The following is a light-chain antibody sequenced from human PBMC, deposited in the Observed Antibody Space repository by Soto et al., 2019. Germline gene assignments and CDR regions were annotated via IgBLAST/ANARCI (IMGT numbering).Light chain of an antibody. Sequence: QSALTQPASVSGSPGQSITISCTGTSSEIGAYTFVSWYQQHPGKAPKLMLYDVNIRPSGVSNRFSGSKSGNTASLTISGLQAEDEADYYCTSWTTSTTMIFGGGTKLTVL. CDR1: SSEIGAYTF. CDR2: DVN. V-gene: IGLV2-14*03. J-gene: IGLJ2*01. CDR3: TSWTTSTTMI.